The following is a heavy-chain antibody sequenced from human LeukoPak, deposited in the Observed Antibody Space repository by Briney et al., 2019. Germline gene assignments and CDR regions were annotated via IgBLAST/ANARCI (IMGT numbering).Heavy chain of an antibody. V-gene: IGHV1-69*13. D-gene: IGHD3-10*01. Sequence: SVKVSCKVSGYTLTELSMHWVRQAPGQGLEWMGGIIPIFGTANYAQKFQGRVTITADESTSTAYMELSSLRSEDTAVYYCARSPYHYYGSGSYYKSYFDYWGQGTLVTVSS. CDR2: IIPIFGTA. CDR3: ARSPYHYYGSGSYYKSYFDY. CDR1: GYTLTELS. J-gene: IGHJ4*02.